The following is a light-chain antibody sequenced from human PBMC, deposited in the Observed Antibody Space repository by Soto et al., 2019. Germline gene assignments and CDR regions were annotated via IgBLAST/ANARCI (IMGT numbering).Light chain of an antibody. V-gene: IGKV3-15*01. Sequence: EIVMTQSPATLSVSPGERVTVSCRASRGISSNLAWYQQKPGQAPRLLIYGASTRATGIPARFSGSGSGTEFTLTISSLQSEDFAVYYCHQYNNWPPWTFGQGTKVDIK. CDR3: HQYNNWPPWT. J-gene: IGKJ1*01. CDR2: GAS. CDR1: RGISSN.